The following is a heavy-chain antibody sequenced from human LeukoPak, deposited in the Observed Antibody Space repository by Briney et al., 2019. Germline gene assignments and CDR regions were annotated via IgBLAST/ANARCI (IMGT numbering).Heavy chain of an antibody. CDR1: GYTFTSYH. CDR3: ARDGDYYDSSGYYYRTFDY. CDR2: VIPSGGAT. J-gene: IGHJ4*02. Sequence: ASVKVSCKASGYTFTSYHIHWVRQAPGHGLEWMGRVIPSGGATTYAQKFQGRVTITADESTSTAYMELSSLRSEDTAVYYCARDGDYYDSSGYYYRTFDYWGQGTLVTVSS. V-gene: IGHV1-46*01. D-gene: IGHD3-22*01.